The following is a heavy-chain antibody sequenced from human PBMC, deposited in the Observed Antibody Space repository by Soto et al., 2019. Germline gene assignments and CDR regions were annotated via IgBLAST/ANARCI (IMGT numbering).Heavy chain of an antibody. J-gene: IGHJ6*02. D-gene: IGHD6-19*01. CDR1: GFTFSSYA. CDR2: ISYDGSNK. V-gene: IGHV3-30*04. CDR3: VKDGSSGWPYYYGMDV. Sequence: SLRLSCAASGFTFSSYAMHWVRQAPGKGLEWVAVISYDGSNKYYADSLKGRFTVSRDNSKNTLYLQMSSLRAEDTAVYYCVKDGSSGWPYYYGMDVWGQGTTVTVSS.